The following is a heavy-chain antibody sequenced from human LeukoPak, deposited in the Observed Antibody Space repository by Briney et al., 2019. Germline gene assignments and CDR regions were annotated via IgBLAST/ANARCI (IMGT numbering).Heavy chain of an antibody. CDR3: HFVNGKSRNFDY. D-gene: IGHD2-8*01. J-gene: IGHJ4*02. Sequence: GGSLRLSCAASGFTFSSYAMHWVRQAPDKGLEWVAVISYDGSNQYYADSVRGRFTVSRDNSKNTLYLQMNSLRAEDTAVYYCHFVNGKSRNFDYWGQGTLVTVFS. V-gene: IGHV3-30-3*01. CDR2: ISYDGSNQ. CDR1: GFTFSSYA.